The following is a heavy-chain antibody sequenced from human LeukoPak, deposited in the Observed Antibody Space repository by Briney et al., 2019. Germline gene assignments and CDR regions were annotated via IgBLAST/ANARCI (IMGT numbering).Heavy chain of an antibody. CDR3: AGSYYNVFDY. CDR2: ISGSGAST. J-gene: IGHJ4*02. D-gene: IGHD3-10*01. Sequence: GGSLRLSCVASGFTFSSYALNWVRQTPGKGLEWVSTISGSGASTYYADAVRGRFTISRDNSRNSLYLQMNSLRAEDTAVYYCAGSYYNVFDYWGQGTPVTVSS. CDR1: GFTFSSYA. V-gene: IGHV3-23*01.